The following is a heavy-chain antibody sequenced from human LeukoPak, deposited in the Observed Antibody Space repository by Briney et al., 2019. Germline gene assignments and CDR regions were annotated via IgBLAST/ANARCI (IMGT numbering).Heavy chain of an antibody. D-gene: IGHD6-19*01. CDR3: AKDSSSGWWADFDY. CDR2: IWFDGTNK. CDR1: GFTFSSYG. V-gene: IGHV3-33*06. J-gene: IGHJ4*02. Sequence: GRSLRLSCATSGFTFSSYGMHWVRQAPGKGLEWVALIWFDGTNKYYADSVKGRFTISRDPSKNTLYLQMNSLRAEDTAVYYCAKDSSSGWWADFDYWGLGTLVTVSS.